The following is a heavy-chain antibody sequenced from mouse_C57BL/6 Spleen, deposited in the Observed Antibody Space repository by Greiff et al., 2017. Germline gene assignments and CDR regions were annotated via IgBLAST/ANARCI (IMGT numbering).Heavy chain of an antibody. CDR2: IHPNSGST. CDR3: ARERGLRHYYAMDY. V-gene: IGHV1-64*01. J-gene: IGHJ4*01. D-gene: IGHD2-4*01. Sequence: QVQLQQPGAELVKPGASVKLSCKASGYTFTSYWMHWVKQRPGQGLEWIGMIHPNSGSTNYNEKFKSKATLTVDKSSSTAYMQLSSLTSEDSAVYYCARERGLRHYYAMDYWGQGTSVTVSS. CDR1: GYTFTSYW.